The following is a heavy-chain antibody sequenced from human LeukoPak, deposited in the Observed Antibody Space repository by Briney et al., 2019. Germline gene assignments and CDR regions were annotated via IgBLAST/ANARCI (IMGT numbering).Heavy chain of an antibody. Sequence: GGSLRLSCAASGFTFSSYAMSWVRQAPGKELQWVSGISGSGGGTYYADSVKGRFTISRDNSKNTLYLEMNSLRAEDTAVYYCVGGRYYWGQGTLVTVSS. CDR2: ISGSGGGT. J-gene: IGHJ4*02. V-gene: IGHV3-23*01. CDR3: VGGRYY. CDR1: GFTFSSYA.